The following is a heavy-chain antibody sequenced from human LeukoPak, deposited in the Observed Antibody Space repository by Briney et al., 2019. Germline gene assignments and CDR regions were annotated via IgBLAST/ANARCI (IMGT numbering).Heavy chain of an antibody. Sequence: GGSLRLSCAASGFIFSTYGMYWVRQAPGKGLEWVAFIRHDGSIKNYADSVKGRSTISRDNSKNTLYLQMNSLRAEDTAVYYCARDSSTKDYYDSSGYDPYFDYWGQGTLVTVSS. V-gene: IGHV3-30*02. J-gene: IGHJ4*02. D-gene: IGHD3-22*01. CDR2: IRHDGSIK. CDR3: ARDSSTKDYYDSSGYDPYFDY. CDR1: GFIFSTYG.